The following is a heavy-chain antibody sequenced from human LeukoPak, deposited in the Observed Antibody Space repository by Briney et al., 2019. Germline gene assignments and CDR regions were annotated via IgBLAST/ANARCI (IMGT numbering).Heavy chain of an antibody. CDR1: GFTFSRYA. Sequence: QPGGSLRLSCAASGFTFSRYAMSWVRQAPGKGLEWVSAISGSGGSTYYADSVKGRFTISRDNSKNTLYLQMNSLRAEDTAVYYCAKGNYGDHLTIDYWGQGTLVTVSS. CDR2: ISGSGGST. CDR3: AKGNYGDHLTIDY. J-gene: IGHJ4*02. V-gene: IGHV3-23*01. D-gene: IGHD4-17*01.